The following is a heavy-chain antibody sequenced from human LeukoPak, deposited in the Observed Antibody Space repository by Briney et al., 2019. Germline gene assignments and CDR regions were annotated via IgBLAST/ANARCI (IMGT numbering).Heavy chain of an antibody. J-gene: IGHJ4*02. CDR1: GFTFNSYW. Sequence: GGSLRLSCAASGFTFNSYWMHWVRQAPGEGRVWVSRINNDGSNTVYADSVKGRFTISRDNAKNTLYLEMNSLRAEDTAVYYCVRGLLGPDYWGQGTLVIVSS. CDR3: VRGLLGPDY. V-gene: IGHV3-74*03. CDR2: INNDGSNT. D-gene: IGHD7-27*01.